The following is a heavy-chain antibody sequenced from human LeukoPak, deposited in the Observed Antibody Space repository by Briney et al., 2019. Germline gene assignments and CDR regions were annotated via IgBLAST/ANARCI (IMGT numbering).Heavy chain of an antibody. Sequence: PGGSLRLSCAASGFTFSSYWMSWVRQAPGKGLEWVTNIKQDGSEKYYVDSVKGRFTISRDNAKNSLYLQMNSLRAEDTAVYYCARDWAPSGVVWYYFDYWGQGTLVTVSS. CDR2: IKQDGSEK. V-gene: IGHV3-7*01. J-gene: IGHJ4*02. CDR3: ARDWAPSGVVWYYFDY. D-gene: IGHD3-16*01. CDR1: GFTFSSYW.